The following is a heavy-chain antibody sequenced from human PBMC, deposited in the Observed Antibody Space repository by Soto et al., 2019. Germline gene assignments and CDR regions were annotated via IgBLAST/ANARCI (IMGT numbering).Heavy chain of an antibody. CDR2: IAADGADK. CDR1: GFTFSSYA. Sequence: GGSLRLSCAVSGFTFSSYAMHWVRQAPGKGLEWVAVIAADGADKHYADSVKGRFTISRDNPKNTLSLQMNSLRAEDTAVYYCAKDPSRAASYYFEYWGHGTLVTVSS. CDR3: AKDPSRAASYYFEY. D-gene: IGHD6-13*01. J-gene: IGHJ4*01. V-gene: IGHV3-30*18.